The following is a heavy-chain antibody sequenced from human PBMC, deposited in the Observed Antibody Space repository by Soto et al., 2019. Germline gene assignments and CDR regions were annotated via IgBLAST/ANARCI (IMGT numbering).Heavy chain of an antibody. D-gene: IGHD3-16*01. CDR3: ARGWGRVS. V-gene: IGHV1-69*01. Sequence: QMEQSGAEVRKPGSSVKDACKPSGGSLTSYPMAWVRQAPGQGFEWMGGIIPIHGTTEYAQKFQGRVTITADESTNRASLELTGLTSEDTAVYYCARGWGRVSWGQGTLVTVSS. CDR2: IIPIHGTT. J-gene: IGHJ4*02. CDR1: GGSLTSYP.